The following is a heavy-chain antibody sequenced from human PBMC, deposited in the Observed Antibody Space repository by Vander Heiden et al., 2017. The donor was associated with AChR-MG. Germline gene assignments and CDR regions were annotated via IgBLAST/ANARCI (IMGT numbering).Heavy chain of an antibody. V-gene: IGHV3-30*02. Sequence: QVQLVESGGGVVEPAGSLRLSCAAYGFTFRSYGIHWVRQAPGKGLEWVAFIRYDGSNKYYADSVKGRFTISRDNSKNTLYLQMNSLRAEDTAVYYCAKDKASGDYPITPYYYYGMDVWGQGTTVTVSS. CDR1: GFTFRSYG. D-gene: IGHD4-17*01. CDR3: AKDKASGDYPITPYYYYGMDV. CDR2: IRYDGSNK. J-gene: IGHJ6*02.